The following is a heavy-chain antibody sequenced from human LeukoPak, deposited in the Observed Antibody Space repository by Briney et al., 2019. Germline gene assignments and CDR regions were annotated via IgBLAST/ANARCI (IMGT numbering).Heavy chain of an antibody. CDR3: ARRSGSDALDV. CDR1: GYSFTSYW. CDR2: IYPGDSYT. J-gene: IGHJ3*01. V-gene: IGHV5-51*01. Sequence: GESLKIFCKGSGYSFTSYWIAWVRQMPGKGLEWMGIIYPGDSYTTYSPSFQGQVTISADKSISTAYLQWRSLEASDTAMYYCARRSGSDALDVWGQGTMVTVSS. D-gene: IGHD3-10*01.